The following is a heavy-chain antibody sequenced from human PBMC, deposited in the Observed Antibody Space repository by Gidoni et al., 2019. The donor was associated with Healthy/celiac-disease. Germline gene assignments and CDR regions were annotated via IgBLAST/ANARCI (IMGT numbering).Heavy chain of an antibody. V-gene: IGHV3-23*01. CDR3: AKDSRSIAVAGPIDY. Sequence: EVQLLESGGGVVQPGGSLRLSCAASGFTVSSYSMSWVRQAPGKGLEWVSAISGSGGSTYYADSVKGRFTISRDNSKNTLYLQMNSLRAEDTAVYYCAKDSRSIAVAGPIDYWGQGTLVTVSS. CDR2: ISGSGGST. J-gene: IGHJ4*02. CDR1: GFTVSSYS. D-gene: IGHD6-19*01.